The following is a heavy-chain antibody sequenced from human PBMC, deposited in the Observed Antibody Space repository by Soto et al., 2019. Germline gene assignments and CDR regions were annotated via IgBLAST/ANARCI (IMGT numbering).Heavy chain of an antibody. CDR1: GDSMSSGVYY. J-gene: IGHJ4*02. CDR3: ARGYDYHFDY. D-gene: IGHD3-16*01. CDR2: IYYSGNT. Sequence: PSESLSLTCTVSGDSMSSGVYYWRWIRQPPGKGLEWIGCIYYSGNTYYNPSLKRRFSISVDTSKNQFSLNLNSVTAADTAVYYCARGYDYHFDYWGQGTLVTVS. V-gene: IGHV4-30-4*01.